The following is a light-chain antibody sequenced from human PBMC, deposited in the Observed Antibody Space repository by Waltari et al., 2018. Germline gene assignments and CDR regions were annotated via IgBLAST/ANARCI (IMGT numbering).Light chain of an antibody. J-gene: IGKJ1*01. V-gene: IGKV4-1*01. CDR1: QSVSDHVNNKNY. Sequence: DIVMTQSPDSLTVSPGERATINCRSSQSVSDHVNNKNYLAWYRQKPGQPPKLLISWASTREFGVPDRFSGSGYGTEFTLTISSLQPEDVAVYYCQKYYNTPPTFGQGTKVEIK. CDR3: QKYYNTPPT. CDR2: WAS.